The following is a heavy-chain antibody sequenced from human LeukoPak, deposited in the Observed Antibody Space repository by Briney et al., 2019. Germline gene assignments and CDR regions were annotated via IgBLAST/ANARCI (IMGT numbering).Heavy chain of an antibody. CDR3: ATDGTTYSNYYFDF. D-gene: IGHD4-17*01. CDR1: GGSISSSSYY. Sequence: SSETLSLTCTVSGGSISSSSYYWGWIRQPPGKGLEWIGSIYYSGSTYYNPSLKSRVTISVDTSKNRISLRLSSVTAADTAVYYCATDGTTYSNYYFDFWGQGTLVTVSS. V-gene: IGHV4-39*07. J-gene: IGHJ4*02. CDR2: IYYSGST.